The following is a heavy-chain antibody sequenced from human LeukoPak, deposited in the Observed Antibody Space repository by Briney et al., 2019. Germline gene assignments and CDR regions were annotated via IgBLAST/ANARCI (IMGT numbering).Heavy chain of an antibody. CDR2: ISGIGGST. D-gene: IGHD2-2*01. CDR1: GFSFTSYA. J-gene: IGHJ4*02. CDR3: ARGECSSTSCLPDY. V-gene: IGHV3-64*01. Sequence: GGSLRLSCAASGFSFTSYAMHWVRQAPGKGLEYVSAISGIGGSTYFANSVKGRFAISRDNSKNALYLQMGSLRAEDMAVYYCARGECSSTSCLPDYWGQGTLVTVSS.